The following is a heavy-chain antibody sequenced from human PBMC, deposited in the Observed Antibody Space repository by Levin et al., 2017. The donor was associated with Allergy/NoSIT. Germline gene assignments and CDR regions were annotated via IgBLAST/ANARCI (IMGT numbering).Heavy chain of an antibody. V-gene: IGHV1-18*01. D-gene: IGHD1-26*01. CDR3: ARAHFSGSYSSRELPDY. Sequence: ASVKVSCKASGYTFTSYGISWVRQAPGQGLEWMGWISAYNGNTNYAQKLQGRVTMTTDTSTSTAYMELRSLRSDDTAVYYCARAHFSGSYSSRELPDYWGQGTLVTVSS. CDR2: ISAYNGNT. J-gene: IGHJ4*02. CDR1: GYTFTSYG.